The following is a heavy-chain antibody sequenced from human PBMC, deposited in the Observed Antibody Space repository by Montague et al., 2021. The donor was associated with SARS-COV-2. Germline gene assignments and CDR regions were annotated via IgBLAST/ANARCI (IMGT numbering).Heavy chain of an antibody. Sequence: SLRLSCAASGFTFSNYWMNWARQAPGKGLEWVASIKPDGSGHNYVDSVKGRFTISRDNAKKSLYLQMNSLRVDDTAVYYCARSLFSSGSFWGQGTLVTVSS. J-gene: IGHJ4*02. CDR2: IKPDGSGH. V-gene: IGHV3-7*01. D-gene: IGHD3-10*01. CDR1: GFTFSNYW. CDR3: ARSLFSSGSF.